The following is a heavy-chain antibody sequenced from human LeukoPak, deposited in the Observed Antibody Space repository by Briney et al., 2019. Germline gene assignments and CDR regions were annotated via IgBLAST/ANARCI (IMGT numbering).Heavy chain of an antibody. D-gene: IGHD1-26*01. V-gene: IGHV3-23*01. CDR1: GFTFSSYG. J-gene: IGHJ4*02. CDR3: ANFLSGSYHFDY. CDR2: ISGSGHIT. Sequence: PGGTLRLSCAASGFTFSSYGMSWVRQAPGRGLEWVSTISGSGHITFYADSVKGRFTISSDNSKNTLYLQMNSLRAEDTAVYYCANFLSGSYHFDYWGQGTLVTVSS.